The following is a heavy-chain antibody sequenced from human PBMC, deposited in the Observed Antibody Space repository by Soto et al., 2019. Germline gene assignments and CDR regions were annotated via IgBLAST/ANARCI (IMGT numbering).Heavy chain of an antibody. CDR2: INAGNGNT. V-gene: IGHV1-3*01. Sequence: ASVKVSCKASGYTFTSYAMHWVRQAPGQRLEWMGWINAGNGNTKYSQKFQGRVTITRDTSASTAYMELSSLRSDDTAVYYCARDPIFYDSSGYYYPNWFDPWGQGTLVTVS. CDR1: GYTFTSYA. D-gene: IGHD3-22*01. J-gene: IGHJ5*02. CDR3: ARDPIFYDSSGYYYPNWFDP.